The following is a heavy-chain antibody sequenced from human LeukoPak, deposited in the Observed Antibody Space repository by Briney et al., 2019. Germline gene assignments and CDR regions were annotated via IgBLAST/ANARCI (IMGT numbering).Heavy chain of an antibody. CDR3: ARVFYCGSGSYSDYCYYGMDV. CDR1: GGSISSSSYY. D-gene: IGHD3-10*01. CDR2: IYYSGST. V-gene: IGHV4-39*07. J-gene: IGHJ6*02. Sequence: SETLSLTCTVSGGSISSSSYYWGWIRQPPGKGLEWIGGIYYSGSTYYNPSLKSRVTISVDTSKNQFSLKLSSVTAADTAVYYCARVFYCGSGSYSDYCYYGMDVWGQGTTVTVSS.